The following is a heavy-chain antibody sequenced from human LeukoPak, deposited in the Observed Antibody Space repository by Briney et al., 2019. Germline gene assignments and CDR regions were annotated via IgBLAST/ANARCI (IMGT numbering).Heavy chain of an antibody. D-gene: IGHD2-2*01. V-gene: IGHV3-23*01. CDR2: ISGSGGST. J-gene: IGHJ3*02. Sequence: GGSLRLSCAASGFTFSSYAMSWVRQAPGKGLEWVSAISGSGGSTYYADSVKGRFTISRDNSKNTLYLQMNSLRAEDTAVYYCVADCSSTSCYDRAFDIWGQGTMVTVSS. CDR3: VADCSSTSCYDRAFDI. CDR1: GFTFSSYA.